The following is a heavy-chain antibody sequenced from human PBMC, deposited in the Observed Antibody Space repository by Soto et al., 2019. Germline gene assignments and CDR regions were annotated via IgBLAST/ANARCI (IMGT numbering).Heavy chain of an antibody. D-gene: IGHD5-12*01. V-gene: IGHV4-59*01. J-gene: IGHJ4*02. CDR3: ARTKKMATIFDY. CDR1: GGSISSYY. CDR2: IYYSGST. Sequence: PSETLSLTCTVSGGSISSYYWSWIRQPPGKGLEWIGYIYYSGSTNYNPSLKSRVTISVDTSKNQFSLKLSSVTAADTAVYYCARTKKMATIFDYWGQGALVTVSS.